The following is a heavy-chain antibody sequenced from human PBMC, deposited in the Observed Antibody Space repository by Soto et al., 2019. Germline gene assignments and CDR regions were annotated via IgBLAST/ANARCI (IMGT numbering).Heavy chain of an antibody. D-gene: IGHD3-3*01. CDR1: GYTFTSYG. Sequence: ASVKVSCKASGYTFTSYGISWVRQAPGQGLEWMGIISASGGSTTYAQKFQGRVTMTRDTSSSTVYMKLNSLRSEDTAVYYCARVTEIFGVINGFDYWGQGTLVTVSS. CDR2: ISASGGST. V-gene: IGHV1-46*03. J-gene: IGHJ4*02. CDR3: ARVTEIFGVINGFDY.